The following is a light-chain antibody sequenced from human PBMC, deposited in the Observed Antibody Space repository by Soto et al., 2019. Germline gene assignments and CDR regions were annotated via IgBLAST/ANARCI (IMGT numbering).Light chain of an antibody. CDR1: SSDVGTYNL. J-gene: IGLJ3*02. CDR3: CSYAGGSTWV. Sequence: QSALTQPASVSGSPGQSITISCTGTSSDVGTYNLVSWYQQHPGKAPKLMIYEGTKRPSGVSTRFSGSKSGNTASLTISGLQAEDEADYYCCSYAGGSTWVFGGGTQLTVL. CDR2: EGT. V-gene: IGLV2-23*01.